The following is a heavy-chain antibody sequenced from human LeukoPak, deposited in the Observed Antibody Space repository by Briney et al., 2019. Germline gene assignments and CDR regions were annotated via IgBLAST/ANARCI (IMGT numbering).Heavy chain of an antibody. Sequence: GGSLTLSCAASGFTFSSYAMHWVRKAPGKGLEYVSAISSNEGSTYYANSVKGRFTISRDNSKNTLYLQMGSLRAEDMGVYYCARGVGDGYNYPSDFWGQGTLVTVSS. V-gene: IGHV3-64*01. CDR1: GFTFSSYA. D-gene: IGHD5-24*01. J-gene: IGHJ4*02. CDR3: ARGVGDGYNYPSDF. CDR2: ISSNEGST.